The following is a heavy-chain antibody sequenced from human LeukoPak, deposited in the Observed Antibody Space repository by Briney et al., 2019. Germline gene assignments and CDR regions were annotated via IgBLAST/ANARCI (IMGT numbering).Heavy chain of an antibody. CDR3: ARESGWTAFDY. J-gene: IGHJ4*02. Sequence: PGGSLRLSCAASGFTFSSYAMEWVRQAPGRGLEWVSVILYDGTNEYYADSVKGRFTISRDNSKNTLYLQMNSLRAEETAVYYCARESGWTAFDYWGQGTLVTVSS. CDR2: ILYDGTNE. D-gene: IGHD1-14*01. V-gene: IGHV3-30-3*01. CDR1: GFTFSSYA.